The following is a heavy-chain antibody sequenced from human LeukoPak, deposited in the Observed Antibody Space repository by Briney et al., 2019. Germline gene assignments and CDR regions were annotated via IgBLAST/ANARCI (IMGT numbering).Heavy chain of an antibody. CDR2: IKSKTDGGTT. CDR1: GFTFSNAW. Sequence: PGGSLRLSCAASGFTFSNAWMNWVRQAPGKGLEWVGCIKSKTDGGTTDYAAPVKGRFTISRDDSKNTLYLQMNSLKTEDTAVYYCTTKSYWGQGTLVTVSS. J-gene: IGHJ4*02. V-gene: IGHV3-15*07. CDR3: TTKSY.